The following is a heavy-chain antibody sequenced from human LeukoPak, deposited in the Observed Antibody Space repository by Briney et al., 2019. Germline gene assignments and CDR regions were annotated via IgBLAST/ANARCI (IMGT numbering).Heavy chain of an antibody. CDR1: GYTFTNYG. CDR2: ISAYNGNT. CDR3: ARGVVGYDILTGYYP. D-gene: IGHD3-9*01. J-gene: IGHJ5*02. V-gene: IGHV1-18*01. Sequence: ASVKVSCKASGYTFTNYGISWVRQAPGQGLEWMGWISAYNGNTNYVQKLQGRVTMTTDTSTTTAYMELRSLRSDDTAVYYCARGVVGYDILTGYYPWGQGTLVTVSS.